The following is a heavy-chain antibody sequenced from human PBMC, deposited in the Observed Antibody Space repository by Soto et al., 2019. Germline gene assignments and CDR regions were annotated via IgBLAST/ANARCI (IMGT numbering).Heavy chain of an antibody. CDR2: IYYSGST. D-gene: IGHD5-18*01. CDR3: ARLGIQLWAYFDY. Sequence: SETLSLTCTVSGGSISSSSYYWGWIRQPPGKGLEWIGSIYYSGSTYYNPSLKSRVTISVDAPKNQFSLKLSSVTAADTAVYYCARLGIQLWAYFDYWGQGTLVTVSS. CDR1: GGSISSSSYY. V-gene: IGHV4-39*01. J-gene: IGHJ4*02.